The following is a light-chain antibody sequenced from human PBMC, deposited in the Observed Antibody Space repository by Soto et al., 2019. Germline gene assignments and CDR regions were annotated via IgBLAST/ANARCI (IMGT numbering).Light chain of an antibody. CDR2: AAP. V-gene: IGKV1-6*01. CDR1: QGIRND. J-gene: IGKJ1*01. Sequence: AIQMTQSPSSLSASVGDRVTITCRASQGIRNDLGWYQAKPGQAPKLLIYAAPTLQSGVPSRFSGSGSGTEFTLTISSLQPEDFATYYCLQDYNYPRTFGQGTKVEVK. CDR3: LQDYNYPRT.